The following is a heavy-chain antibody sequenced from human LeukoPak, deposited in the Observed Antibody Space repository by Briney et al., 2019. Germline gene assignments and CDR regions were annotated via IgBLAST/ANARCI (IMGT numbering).Heavy chain of an antibody. CDR2: IYHSGST. CDR1: GYSISSGYY. D-gene: IGHD3-16*01. Sequence: SETLSLTCTVSGYSISSGYYWGWIRQPPGKGLEWIGSIYHSGSTYYNPSLKRRVTISVDTSKNQFSLKLSSVTAAATAVYYCARKEWGGDFDYWGQGTLVTVSS. J-gene: IGHJ4*02. V-gene: IGHV4-38-2*02. CDR3: ARKEWGGDFDY.